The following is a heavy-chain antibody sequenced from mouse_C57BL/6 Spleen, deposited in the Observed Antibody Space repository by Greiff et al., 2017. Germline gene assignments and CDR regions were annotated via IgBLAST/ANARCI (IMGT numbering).Heavy chain of an antibody. V-gene: IGHV1-61*01. CDR1: GYTFTSYW. D-gene: IGHD1-1*01. CDR2: IYPSDSET. CDR3: ARSHYYGSSSYYAMDY. J-gene: IGHJ4*01. Sequence: QVQLQQPGAELVRPGSSVKLSCKASGYTFTSYWMDWVKQRPGQGLEWIGNIYPSDSETHYNQKFKDKATLTVDKSSSTAYMQLSSLTSEDSAVYYCARSHYYGSSSYYAMDYWGQGTSVTVSS.